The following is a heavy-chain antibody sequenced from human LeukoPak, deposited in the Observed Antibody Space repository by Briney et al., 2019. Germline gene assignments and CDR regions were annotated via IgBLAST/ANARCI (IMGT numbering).Heavy chain of an antibody. J-gene: IGHJ4*02. V-gene: IGHV3-7*03. CDR2: KKEDGSKK. CDR3: ATPLDYFDGSGYHQGGD. CDR1: GFNLHRPL. D-gene: IGHD3-22*01. Sequence: GALKPPCAAPGFNLHRPLMNLVRQAPGKGPGWGANKKEDGSKKNYVDSVKGRFTISRDNPKNSLYLQMNSLRAEDTAVYYCATPLDYFDGSGYHQGGDWGQGTLVTVSS.